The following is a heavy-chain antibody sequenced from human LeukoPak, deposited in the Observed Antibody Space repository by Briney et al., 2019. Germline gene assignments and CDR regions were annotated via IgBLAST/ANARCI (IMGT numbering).Heavy chain of an antibody. CDR1: GFTFSNYP. CDR2: ITSDGSRT. Sequence: RPGGSLRLSCAASGFTFSNYPKKWVRQAPGKGLEWVSAITSDGSRTYNADSVKGRFTISRDNSKNTLYLQMNGLRADDTAVYYCAKGNTITPDYWGQGTLVTVSS. D-gene: IGHD1-14*01. CDR3: AKGNTITPDY. J-gene: IGHJ4*02. V-gene: IGHV3-23*01.